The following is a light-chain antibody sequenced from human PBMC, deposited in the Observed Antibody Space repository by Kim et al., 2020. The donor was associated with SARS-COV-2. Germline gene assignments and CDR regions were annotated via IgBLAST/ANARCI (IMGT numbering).Light chain of an antibody. CDR2: GAS. CDR1: QSAISNY. Sequence: EIVLTQSPGTLSLSPGERATLSCRASQSAISNYLAWYQQKPGQAPRLVIYGASSRATGIPDRFSGSGSGTDFTLSISRLEPEDFAVYYCQQYGSSSLTFGGGTKVEI. CDR3: QQYGSSSLT. J-gene: IGKJ4*01. V-gene: IGKV3-20*01.